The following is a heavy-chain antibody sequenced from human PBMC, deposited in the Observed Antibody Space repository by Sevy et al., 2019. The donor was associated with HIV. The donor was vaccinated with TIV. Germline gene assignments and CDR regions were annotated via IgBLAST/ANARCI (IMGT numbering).Heavy chain of an antibody. CDR2: INYSGST. CDR1: GGSFSGYY. Sequence: SETLSLTCAVYGGSFSGYYWSWIRQPPGKGLEWIGEINYSGSTNYNPSLKSRVTISVDTSKNQFSLKLSSVTAADTAVYYCARAPTVRRDDDCSGGSDYWGQGTLVTVSS. V-gene: IGHV4-34*01. D-gene: IGHD3-22*01. CDR3: ARAPTVRRDDDCSGGSDY. J-gene: IGHJ4*02.